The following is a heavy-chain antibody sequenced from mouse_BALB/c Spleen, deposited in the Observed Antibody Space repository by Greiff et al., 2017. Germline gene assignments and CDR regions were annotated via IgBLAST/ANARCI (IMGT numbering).Heavy chain of an antibody. CDR2: INPSNGRT. CDR1: GYTFTSYW. CDR3: ARTVAHYYAMDY. Sequence: QVQLQQPGAELVKPGASVKLSCKASGYTFTSYWMHWVKQRPGQGLEWIGEINPSNGRTNYNEKFKSKATLTVDKSSSTAYMQLSSLTSEDSAVYYCARTVAHYYAMDYWGQGTSGTVSS. D-gene: IGHD1-1*01. V-gene: IGHV1S81*02. J-gene: IGHJ4*01.